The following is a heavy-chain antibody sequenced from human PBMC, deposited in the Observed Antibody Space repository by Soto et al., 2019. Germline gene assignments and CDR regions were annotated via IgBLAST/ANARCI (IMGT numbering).Heavy chain of an antibody. J-gene: IGHJ5*02. CDR2: ISGSGGST. V-gene: IGHV3-23*01. CDR1: GFTFSSYA. Sequence: GGSLRLSCAASGFTFSSYAMSWVRQAPGKGLEWVSAISGSGGSTYYADSVKGRFTISRDNSKNTLYLQMNSLRAEDTAVYYCAKEREEDTAMVTGNWFDPWGQGTLVTVSS. D-gene: IGHD5-18*01. CDR3: AKEREEDTAMVTGNWFDP.